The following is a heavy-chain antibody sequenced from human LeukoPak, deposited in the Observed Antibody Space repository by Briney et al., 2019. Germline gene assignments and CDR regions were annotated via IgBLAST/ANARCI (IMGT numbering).Heavy chain of an antibody. CDR1: GYTFTSYG. CDR2: ISAYNGNT. J-gene: IGHJ4*02. V-gene: IGHV1-18*01. Sequence: GASVKVSCKASGYTFTSYGISWVRQAPGQGLEWMGWISAYNGNTNYAQKLQGRVTMTTDTSTSTAYMELRSLRSDDTAVYYCARARSWYGHYYDSSGNGAWDYWGQGTLVTVSS. CDR3: ARARSWYGHYYDSSGNGAWDY. D-gene: IGHD3-22*01.